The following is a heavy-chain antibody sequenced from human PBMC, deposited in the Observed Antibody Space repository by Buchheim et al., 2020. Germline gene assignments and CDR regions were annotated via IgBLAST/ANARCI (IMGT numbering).Heavy chain of an antibody. D-gene: IGHD6-13*01. CDR2: IYHSGST. J-gene: IGHJ4*01. CDR3: AAGRVAAPGNYFDY. CDR1: GGSISSTGYS. V-gene: IGHV4-30-2*01. Sequence: QLQLQLSGSGLVKPSQTLSLTCVVSGGSISSTGYSWSWIRQPPGKGLEWIGYIYHSGSTFYNPSLKSRLTISIDRSKNQFSLDVSSVTAADTAVYYCAAGRVAAPGNYFDYWVQGTL.